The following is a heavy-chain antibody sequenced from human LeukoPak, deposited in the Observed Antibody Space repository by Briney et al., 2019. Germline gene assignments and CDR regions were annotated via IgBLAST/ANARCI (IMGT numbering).Heavy chain of an antibody. CDR1: GFTFSSYG. D-gene: IGHD3-10*01. CDR2: IRYDGSNK. J-gene: IGHJ3*02. V-gene: IGHV3-30*02. Sequence: GGSLRLSCAASGFTFSSYGMHWVRQAPGKGLEWVAFIRYDGSNKYYADSVKGRFTISRDNSKNTLYLQMNSLRAEDTAVYYCARDGSYGSRSYGAFDIWGQGTMVTVSS. CDR3: ARDGSYGSRSYGAFDI.